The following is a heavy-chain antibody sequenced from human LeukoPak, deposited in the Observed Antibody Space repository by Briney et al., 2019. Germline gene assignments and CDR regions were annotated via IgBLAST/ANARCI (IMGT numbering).Heavy chain of an antibody. CDR1: GVAFSNYA. Sequence: PGGSLRLSCAASGVAFSNYAMSWVRQAPGKGLEWVAAISERGDGTYYAGSMKGRFTISRDNAKNMVYLRINSLRAEDTAMYYCAKDIAQGYTFGSIEQDYWGQGTLVTVSS. D-gene: IGHD5-18*01. J-gene: IGHJ4*02. V-gene: IGHV3-23*01. CDR3: AKDIAQGYTFGSIEQDY. CDR2: ISERGDGT.